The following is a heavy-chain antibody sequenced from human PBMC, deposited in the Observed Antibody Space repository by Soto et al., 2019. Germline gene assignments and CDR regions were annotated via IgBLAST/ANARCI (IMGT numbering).Heavy chain of an antibody. CDR1: GYTFTNSW. J-gene: IGHJ6*02. CDR2: IYPGDSNI. Sequence: PGESLKISCKGSGYTFTNSWIGWVRQMPGKGLEWMGIIYPGDSNIRYSPSFQGQVTISADMSTSTASLQWSSLKASDTAMYYCARHPYCASNTCYYYYGLDVSGQPTTVTVSS. CDR3: ARHPYCASNTCYYYYGLDV. V-gene: IGHV5-51*01. D-gene: IGHD2-2*01.